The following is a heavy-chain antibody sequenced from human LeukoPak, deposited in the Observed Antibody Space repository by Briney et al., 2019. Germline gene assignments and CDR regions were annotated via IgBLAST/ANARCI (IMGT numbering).Heavy chain of an antibody. CDR3: AREPIYYFDY. Sequence: GGSLRLSCAASGFTFSSYWMHWVRQAPGKGLVWVSRINIDGRSTSYADSVKGRFPISRDHAKNTLYLQMNSLRADDTAVYYCAREPIYYFDYWGQGTLVTVSS. CDR1: GFTFSSYW. D-gene: IGHD5-24*01. CDR2: INIDGRST. V-gene: IGHV3-74*01. J-gene: IGHJ4*02.